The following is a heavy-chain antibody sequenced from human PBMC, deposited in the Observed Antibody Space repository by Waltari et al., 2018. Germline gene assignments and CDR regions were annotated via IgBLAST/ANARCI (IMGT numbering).Heavy chain of an antibody. CDR3: ARPLSGTYWLYAFDV. CDR2: ISSGGSTI. J-gene: IGHJ3*01. D-gene: IGHD1-26*01. V-gene: IGHV3-11*04. Sequence: QVQLVESGGGLVKPGGSLRLSCAASGFVFDDYYMSWFRQAPGKGLEWISYISSGGSTIYYADSVKGRFTISRDAAKTSLYLQMNRLRAEATAVYYCARPLSGTYWLYAFDVWGQGTTVTVSS. CDR1: GFVFDDYY.